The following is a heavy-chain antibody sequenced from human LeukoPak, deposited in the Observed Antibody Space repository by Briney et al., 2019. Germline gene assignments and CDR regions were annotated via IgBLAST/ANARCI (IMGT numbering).Heavy chain of an antibody. CDR1: GFTVSSNY. J-gene: IGHJ6*02. CDR2: IYSGGST. Sequence: GGSLRLSCAASGFTVSSNYMSWVRQAPGKGLEWVSVIYSGGSTYYADSVKGRFTISRDNSKNTLYLQMNSLRAEDTALYYCAKGYYRDSSGYPLYYGMDVWGQGTTVTVSS. CDR3: AKGYYRDSSGYPLYYGMDV. D-gene: IGHD3-22*01. V-gene: IGHV3-53*01.